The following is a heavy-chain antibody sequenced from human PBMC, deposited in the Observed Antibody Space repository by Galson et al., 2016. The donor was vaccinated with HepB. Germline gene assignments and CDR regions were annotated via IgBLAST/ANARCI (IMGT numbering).Heavy chain of an antibody. J-gene: IGHJ1*01. CDR1: GYSFTGYY. D-gene: IGHD6-13*01. CDR3: ARDAGPIAEYFQH. Sequence: SVKVSCKASGYSFTGYYIHWVRQAPGQGLEWMGWINPNSGGTNYAQKFQGRVTMTRDTVISTAYMELSRLRSDDTAVFYCARDAGPIAEYFQHWGQGTLVTVSS. V-gene: IGHV1-2*02. CDR2: INPNSGGT.